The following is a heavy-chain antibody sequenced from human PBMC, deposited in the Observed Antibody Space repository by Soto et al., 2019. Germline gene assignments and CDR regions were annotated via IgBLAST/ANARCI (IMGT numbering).Heavy chain of an antibody. Sequence: ASVKVSCQASGYTFTSYGISWLRQSPLQVLDWMGCISSYNGNTNYSQKLQGRVTMTTDTSTSTAYMELRSLRSDDTAVYYCARGGALSDDFWSGYYYWFDPWGQGTLVTVSS. J-gene: IGHJ5*02. CDR3: ARGGALSDDFWSGYYYWFDP. CDR1: GYTFTSYG. D-gene: IGHD3-3*01. CDR2: ISSYNGNT. V-gene: IGHV1-18*04.